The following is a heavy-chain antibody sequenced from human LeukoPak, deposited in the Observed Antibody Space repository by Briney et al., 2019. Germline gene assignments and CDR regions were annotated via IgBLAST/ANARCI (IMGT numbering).Heavy chain of an antibody. V-gene: IGHV1-18*01. Sequence: ASVKVSCKPSGYPFTASGLTWIRQAPGQGLEWMGWVNPYNGDTAYAQSLQGRVTMTTDTPTNTAYMELRSLRSDDTAVYYCTRGGVNNNLLDFWGQGTVVTVSS. CDR2: VNPYNGDT. J-gene: IGHJ4*02. D-gene: IGHD3-10*01. CDR1: GYPFTASG. CDR3: TRGGVNNNLLDF.